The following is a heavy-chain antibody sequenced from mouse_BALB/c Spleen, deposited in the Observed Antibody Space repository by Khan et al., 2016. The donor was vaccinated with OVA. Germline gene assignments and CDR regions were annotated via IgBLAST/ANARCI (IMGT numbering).Heavy chain of an antibody. CDR2: INTHSGVP. V-gene: IGHV9-4*02. CDR3: ARGGAAYYRYDGGAMDY. Sequence: QIQLVQSGPELKKPGETVRISCKASGYTFTTAGMQWVQKMPGKGLKWIGWINTHSGVPKYAEDFKGRFAFSLETSANTANLPITNLKNEDTATYFWARGGAAYYRYDGGAMDYWGQGTSVTVSS. CDR1: GYTFTTAG. D-gene: IGHD2-14*01. J-gene: IGHJ4*01.